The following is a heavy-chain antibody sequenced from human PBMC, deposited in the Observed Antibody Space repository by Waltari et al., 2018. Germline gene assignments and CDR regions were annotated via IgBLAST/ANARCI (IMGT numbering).Heavy chain of an antibody. CDR3: GRDGGQWLVYRF. CDR2: IYTSGST. J-gene: IGHJ4*02. V-gene: IGHV4-61*02. D-gene: IGHD6-19*01. Sequence: QVQLQESGPGLVKPSQPLSLTCTVSVRSISSGSYYWSSIRQPAGKGLEWIGRIYTSGSTNYKPSSKSRITNAVEPAKNQVDRKLSCVNGGVMVVYYCGRDGGQWLVYRFWGQGTLVNVP. CDR1: VRSISSGSYY.